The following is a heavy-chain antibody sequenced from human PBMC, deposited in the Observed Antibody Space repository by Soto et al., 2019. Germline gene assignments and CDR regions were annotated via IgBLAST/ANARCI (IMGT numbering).Heavy chain of an antibody. J-gene: IGHJ4*02. CDR2: IYYSGST. V-gene: IGHV4-59*01. Sequence: PSETLSLTCTVSGGSISSYCWSWIRQPPGKGLEWIGYIYYSGSTNYNPSLKSRVTISVDTSKNQFSLKLSSVTAADTAVYYCGRDYYGSGDGDYSDYWGQGTLVTVSS. D-gene: IGHD3-10*01. CDR3: GRDYYGSGDGDYSDY. CDR1: GGSISSYC.